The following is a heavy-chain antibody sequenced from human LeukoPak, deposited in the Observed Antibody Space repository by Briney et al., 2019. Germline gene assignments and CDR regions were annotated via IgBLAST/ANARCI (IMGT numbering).Heavy chain of an antibody. CDR1: GFTFSSYA. CDR2: ISGSGGST. Sequence: GGSLRLSCAASGFTFSSYAMSWVRQAPGKGLEWVSAISGSGGSTYYADSVKGRFTISRDNSKNTLYLQMNSLRAEDTAVYYCATSRGYSYGYNYWGQGTLVTVSS. J-gene: IGHJ4*02. CDR3: ATSRGYSYGYNY. V-gene: IGHV3-23*01. D-gene: IGHD5-18*01.